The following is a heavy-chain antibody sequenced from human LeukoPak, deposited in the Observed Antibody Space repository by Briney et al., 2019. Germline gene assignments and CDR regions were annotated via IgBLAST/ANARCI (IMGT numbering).Heavy chain of an antibody. J-gene: IGHJ3*02. D-gene: IGHD5-18*01. CDR3: ARSRSGYSYDHAAFDI. CDR1: GYTFTSYY. V-gene: IGHV1-46*01. CDR2: INPSGGST. Sequence: ASVKVSCKASGYTFTSYYMHWVRQAPGQGLEWMGIINPSGGSTSYAQKFQGRVTMTRDTSTSTVYMELSSLRSEDTAVYYCARSRSGYSYDHAAFDIWGQGTMVTVSS.